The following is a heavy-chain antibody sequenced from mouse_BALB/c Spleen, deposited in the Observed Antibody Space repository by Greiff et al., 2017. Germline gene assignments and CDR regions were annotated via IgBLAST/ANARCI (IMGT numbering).Heavy chain of an antibody. Sequence: QVTLKECGPGILQPSQTLSLTCSFSGFSLSTSGMGMSWIRQPSGKGLEWLAHIYWDDDKRYNPSLKSRLTSSKDTSRNQVFLKITSVDTAETATYYGARRDYGSSSAWFAYWGEGTLVTVSA. V-gene: IGHV8-12*01. CDR2: IYWDDDK. CDR1: GFSLSTSGMG. J-gene: IGHJ3*01. CDR3: ARRDYGSSSAWFAY. D-gene: IGHD1-1*01.